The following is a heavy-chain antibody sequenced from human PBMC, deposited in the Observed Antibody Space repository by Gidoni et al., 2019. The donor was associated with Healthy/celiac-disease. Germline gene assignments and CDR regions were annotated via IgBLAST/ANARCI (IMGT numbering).Heavy chain of an antibody. CDR2: ISSSSSYI. CDR3: ATSIAADFYYYYGMDV. D-gene: IGHD6-13*01. V-gene: IGHV3-21*01. CDR1: GFTFSSYS. J-gene: IGHJ6*02. Sequence: EVQLVESGGGLVKPGGSLRLSCAASGFTFSSYSMNWVRQAPGKGLEWVSSISSSSSYIYYADSVKGRFTISRDNAKNSLYLQMNSLRAEDTAVYYCATSIAADFYYYYGMDVWGQGTTVTVSS.